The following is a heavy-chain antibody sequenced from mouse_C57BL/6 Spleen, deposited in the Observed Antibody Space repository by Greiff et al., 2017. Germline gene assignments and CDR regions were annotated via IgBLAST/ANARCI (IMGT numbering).Heavy chain of an antibody. CDR2: IDPEDGDT. J-gene: IGHJ3*01. CDR3: TTQGGVYYGSSYGAY. D-gene: IGHD1-1*01. Sequence: VQLQQSGAELVRPGASVKLSCTASGFNIKDYYMHWVKPRPEQGLEWIGRIDPEDGDTEYAPKFPCKATMTADPSSNTAYLQLSSLTSEDTAVYYCTTQGGVYYGSSYGAYWGQGTLVTVSA. V-gene: IGHV14-1*01. CDR1: GFNIKDYY.